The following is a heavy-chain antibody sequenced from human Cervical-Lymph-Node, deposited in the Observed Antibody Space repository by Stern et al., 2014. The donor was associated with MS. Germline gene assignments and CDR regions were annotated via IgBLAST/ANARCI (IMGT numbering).Heavy chain of an antibody. V-gene: IGHV1-69*01. J-gene: IGHJ4*02. CDR3: ATNRFSGSYHGDF. CDR2: IIPMFGTA. D-gene: IGHD1-26*01. CDR1: GGSFSSFA. Sequence: VQLVESGAEVKKPGSSVKVSCKASGGSFSSFAISWVRQAPGQGLEWMGGIIPMFGTATFAQKFQGRVTITADESTTTAYMELSSLTSVDTAVYYCATNRFSGSYHGDFWGQGTLVTVSS.